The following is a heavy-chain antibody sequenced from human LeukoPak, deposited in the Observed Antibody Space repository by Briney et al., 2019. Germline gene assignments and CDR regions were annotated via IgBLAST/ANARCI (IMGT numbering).Heavy chain of an antibody. V-gene: IGHV1-69*13. CDR2: LIPMFATP. CDR3: ARADWGPRFFVA. D-gene: IGHD7-27*01. CDR1: GGTFSNYA. J-gene: IGHJ5*02. Sequence: SVKVSCKASGGTFSNYAINWVRQAPGQGLEWMGGLIPMFATPHYAQNFQGRLSITADEPMTSAYMELSSLRSDDTAVYYCARADWGPRFFVAWGQGTLVTVSA.